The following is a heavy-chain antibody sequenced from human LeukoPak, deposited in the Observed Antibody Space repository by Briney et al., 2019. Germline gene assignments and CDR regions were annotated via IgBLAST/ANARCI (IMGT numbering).Heavy chain of an antibody. J-gene: IGHJ4*02. CDR3: ARAVLFEYSSTNVDY. D-gene: IGHD6-6*01. Sequence: ASVKVSCKASGYTFTSYGISWVRQAPGQGLEWMGWISAYNGNANYAQKLQGRVTMTTDTSTSTAYMELRSLRSDDTAVYYCARAVLFEYSSTNVDYWGQGTLVTVSS. CDR2: ISAYNGNA. V-gene: IGHV1-18*01. CDR1: GYTFTSYG.